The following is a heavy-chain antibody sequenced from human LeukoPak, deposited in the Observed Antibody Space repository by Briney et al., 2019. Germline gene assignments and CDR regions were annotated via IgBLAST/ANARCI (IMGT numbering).Heavy chain of an antibody. Sequence: SETLSLTCTVSGGSISSYYWSWIRQPPGKGLEWIGYIYYSGSTNYNPSLKSRVTISVDTSKNQFSLKLTSVTAADTAVYYRARVGSGRYNYGYSLVYWGQGTLVTVSS. J-gene: IGHJ4*02. D-gene: IGHD5-18*01. V-gene: IGHV4-59*12. CDR3: ARVGSGRYNYGYSLVY. CDR1: GGSISSYY. CDR2: IYYSGST.